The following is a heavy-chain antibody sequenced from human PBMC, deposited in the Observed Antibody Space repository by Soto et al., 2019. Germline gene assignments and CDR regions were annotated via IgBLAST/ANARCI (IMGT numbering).Heavy chain of an antibody. V-gene: IGHV1-46*01. CDR2: INPSGGST. Sequence: GVSVKVSCKASGYTFTSYYMHWVRQAPGQGLEWMGIINPSGGSTSYAQKFQGRVTMTRDTSTSTVYMELSSLRSEDTAVYYCARPPYITIFGVVTMGMGMDVWGQGTTVTVSS. CDR3: ARPPYITIFGVVTMGMGMDV. J-gene: IGHJ6*02. D-gene: IGHD3-3*01. CDR1: GYTFTSYY.